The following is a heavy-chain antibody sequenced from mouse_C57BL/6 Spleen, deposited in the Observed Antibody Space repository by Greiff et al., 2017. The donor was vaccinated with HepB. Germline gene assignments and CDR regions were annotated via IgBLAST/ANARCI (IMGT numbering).Heavy chain of an antibody. CDR1: GYTFTSYW. Sequence: QVHVKQPGAELVKPGASVKVSCKASGYTFTSYWMHWVKQRPGQGLEWIGRIHPSDSDTNYNQKFKGKATLTVDKSSSTAYMQLSSLTSEDSAVYYCAIWGLRRGSWFAYWGQGTLVTVSA. J-gene: IGHJ3*01. V-gene: IGHV1-74*01. CDR3: AIWGLRRGSWFAY. CDR2: IHPSDSDT. D-gene: IGHD2-2*01.